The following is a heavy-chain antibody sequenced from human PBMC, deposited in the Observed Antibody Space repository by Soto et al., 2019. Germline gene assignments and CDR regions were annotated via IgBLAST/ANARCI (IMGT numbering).Heavy chain of an antibody. D-gene: IGHD1-26*01. Sequence: SWIRQPPGQGLEWIGYIYASGSPYYDPSLKSRVTISADTSKNQISLKLTSPTAADTALYYCARGVGSSPPQYWGRGTLVTVSS. J-gene: IGHJ4*02. CDR3: ARGVGSSPPQY. V-gene: IGHV4-59*01. CDR2: IYASGSP.